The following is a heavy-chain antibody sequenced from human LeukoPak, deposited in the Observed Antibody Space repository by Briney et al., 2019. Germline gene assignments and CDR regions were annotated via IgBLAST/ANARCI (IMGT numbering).Heavy chain of an antibody. Sequence: PGGSLRLSCAASGFSFDTYAMSWVRQAPGKGLEWVSAISGSGGSTYYADSVKGRFTISRDNSKNTLYLQMNSLRAEDTAVYYCATLPRRNWFDPWGQGTLVTVSS. J-gene: IGHJ5*02. D-gene: IGHD1-14*01. CDR1: GFSFDTYA. CDR3: ATLPRRNWFDP. CDR2: ISGSGGST. V-gene: IGHV3-23*01.